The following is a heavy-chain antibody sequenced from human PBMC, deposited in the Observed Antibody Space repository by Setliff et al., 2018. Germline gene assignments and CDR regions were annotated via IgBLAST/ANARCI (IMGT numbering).Heavy chain of an antibody. CDR3: ARDGKDYYDSSGYYFLPYYYYYMDV. V-gene: IGHV3-21*01. D-gene: IGHD3-22*01. Sequence: PGGSLRLSCAASGFTFSSYSMNWVRQAPGKGLEWVSSISSSSSYIYYADSVKGRFTISRDNAKNSLYLQMNSLRAEDTAVYYCARDGKDYYDSSGYYFLPYYYYYMDVWGKGTTVTVSS. CDR2: ISSSSSYI. J-gene: IGHJ6*03. CDR1: GFTFSSYS.